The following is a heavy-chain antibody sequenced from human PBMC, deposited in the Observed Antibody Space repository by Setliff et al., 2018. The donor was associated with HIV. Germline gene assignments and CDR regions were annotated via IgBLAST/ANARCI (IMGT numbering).Heavy chain of an antibody. Sequence: ASVKVSCKASGYTFTRYFMHCVRQAPGQGLEWLGMINPNSGDTNYTQSFQGRVNMTRDRSINTAYLELSSLKSDVTAVYYCARDKDGFDIWGQGTMVTVSS. CDR1: GYTFTRYF. J-gene: IGHJ3*02. CDR3: ARDKDGFDI. CDR2: INPNSGDT. V-gene: IGHV1-2*02. D-gene: IGHD2-15*01.